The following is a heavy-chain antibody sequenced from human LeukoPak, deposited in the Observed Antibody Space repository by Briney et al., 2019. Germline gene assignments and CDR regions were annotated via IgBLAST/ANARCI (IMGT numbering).Heavy chain of an antibody. D-gene: IGHD1-26*01. Sequence: SETLSLTCTVSGGSISSYYWSWIRQPPGKGLEWIGHIFYTGSSNYNPSLKSRVTISLDRSKNQFSLRLTSVTAADTAVYYCAREGGGSYLGAFDIWGQGTMVTVSS. V-gene: IGHV4-59*01. J-gene: IGHJ3*02. CDR3: AREGGGSYLGAFDI. CDR1: GGSISSYY. CDR2: IFYTGSS.